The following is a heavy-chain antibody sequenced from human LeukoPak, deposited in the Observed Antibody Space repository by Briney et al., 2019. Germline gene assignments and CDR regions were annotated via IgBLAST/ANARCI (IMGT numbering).Heavy chain of an antibody. CDR3: AKGGRWDYYDSSH. V-gene: IGHV3-23*01. Sequence: PGGSLRLSCAASGFTSSNFAMTWVRQAPGKGLEWVSGISGSGGSTYYADSVKGRFSISRDNSKNTLYLQMNSLRAEDTAVYYCAKGGRWDYYDSSHWGQGTMVTVSS. J-gene: IGHJ3*01. CDR2: ISGSGGST. CDR1: GFTSSNFA. D-gene: IGHD3-22*01.